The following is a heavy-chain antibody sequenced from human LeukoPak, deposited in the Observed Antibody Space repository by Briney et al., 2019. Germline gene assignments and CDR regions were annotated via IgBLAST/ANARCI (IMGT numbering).Heavy chain of an antibody. J-gene: IGHJ5*02. CDR1: GYTFTSYG. Sequence: GASVKVSCKASGYTFTSYGISWVRQAPGQGLEWMGWISPYNGNTNYAQKFQGRVTMTTHTSTSAAYMELRSLISDDTAVYYCARDLPVVTAAIMWFDPWGQGTLDTVSS. CDR2: ISPYNGNT. V-gene: IGHV1-18*04. D-gene: IGHD2-2*01. CDR3: ARDLPVVTAAIMWFDP.